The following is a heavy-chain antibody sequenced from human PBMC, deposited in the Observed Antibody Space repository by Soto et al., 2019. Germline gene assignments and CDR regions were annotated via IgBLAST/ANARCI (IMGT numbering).Heavy chain of an antibody. CDR2: INPNSGGT. Sequence: QVQLVQSGAEVKKPGASVKVSCKASGYTFTGYYIHWVRQAPGQGLEWMGCINPNSGGTNYAQKFQGRVTITRDTTISTAYMELSRLRSDDTAVYYCTRAPCSGGSCYSCGIHEYYFDYWGQGTLVTVSS. CDR3: TRAPCSGGSCYSCGIHEYYFDY. CDR1: GYTFTGYY. D-gene: IGHD2-15*01. J-gene: IGHJ4*02. V-gene: IGHV1-2*02.